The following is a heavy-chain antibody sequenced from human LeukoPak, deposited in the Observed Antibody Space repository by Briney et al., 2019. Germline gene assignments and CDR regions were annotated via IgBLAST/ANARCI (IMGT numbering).Heavy chain of an antibody. CDR1: GGSFSGYY. J-gene: IGHJ5*02. D-gene: IGHD4-17*01. V-gene: IGHV4-34*01. CDR3: ARVKGIGDYGDYGDVNWFDP. CDR2: INHSGST. Sequence: ETLSLTCAVYGGSFSGYYWSWIRQPPGKGLEWIGEINHSGSTNYNPSLKSRVTISVDTSKNQFSLKLSSVTAADTAVYYCARVKGIGDYGDYGDVNWFDPWGQGTLVTVSS.